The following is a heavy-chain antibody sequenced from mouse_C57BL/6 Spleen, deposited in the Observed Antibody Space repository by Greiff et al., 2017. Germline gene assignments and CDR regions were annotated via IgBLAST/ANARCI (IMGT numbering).Heavy chain of an antibody. Sequence: QVHVKQSGAELVRPGASVTLSCKASGYTFTDYEMHWVKQTPVHGLEWIGAIDPETGGTAYNQKFKGKAILTADKSSSTAYMELRSLTSEDSAVYYCTRFGTAQATFAYWGQGTLVTVSA. CDR2: IDPETGGT. D-gene: IGHD3-2*02. V-gene: IGHV1-15*01. CDR1: GYTFTDYE. CDR3: TRFGTAQATFAY. J-gene: IGHJ3*01.